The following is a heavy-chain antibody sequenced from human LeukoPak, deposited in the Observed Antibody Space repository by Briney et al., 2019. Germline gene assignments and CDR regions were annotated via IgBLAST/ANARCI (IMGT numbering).Heavy chain of an antibody. V-gene: IGHV3-33*01. CDR2: IWYDGGSK. CDR1: GFTFSTYG. J-gene: IGHJ4*02. Sequence: GRSVRLSCAASGFTFSTYGMHWARQAPGKGLEWVAVIWYDGGSKYYESSEGRLFTISRDNSKNTLYLQMNSLRAEDTAVYYCARERNGNYTLLYWGQGSLVTVSS. CDR3: ARERNGNYTLLY. D-gene: IGHD4-17*01.